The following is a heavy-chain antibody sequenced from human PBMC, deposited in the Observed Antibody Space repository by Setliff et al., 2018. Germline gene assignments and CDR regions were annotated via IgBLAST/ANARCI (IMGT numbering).Heavy chain of an antibody. D-gene: IGHD5-12*01. V-gene: IGHV4-38-2*01. Sequence: SETLSLTCAVSGYSISNGFYWGWIRQSPVKGLEWIGSLFDGGSAYYSPSLKSRASISLDASKNQFALKLTSATAADTAVYFCARVGGLLVATMPFDYWGPGTLVTVSS. CDR1: GYSISNGFY. J-gene: IGHJ4*02. CDR2: LFDGGSA. CDR3: ARVGGLLVATMPFDY.